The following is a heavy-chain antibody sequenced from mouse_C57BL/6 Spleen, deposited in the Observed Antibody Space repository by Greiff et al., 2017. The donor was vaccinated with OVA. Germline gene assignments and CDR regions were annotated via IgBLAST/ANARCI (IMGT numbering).Heavy chain of an antibody. Sequence: VQLQESGPELVKPGASVKISCKASGYAFSSYWMNWVKQRPGKGLEWIGRIYPGDGDTNYNGKFKGKATLTVDKYCSTAYMQLSSLTSEDSAVYFCAKISRDYAIDYWGQGTSVTVSS. V-gene: IGHV1-82*01. CDR1: GYAFSSYW. J-gene: IGHJ4*01. CDR3: AKISRDYAIDY. CDR2: IYPGDGDT.